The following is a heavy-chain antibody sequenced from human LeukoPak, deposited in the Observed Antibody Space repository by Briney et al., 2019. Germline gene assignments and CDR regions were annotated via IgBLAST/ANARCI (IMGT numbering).Heavy chain of an antibody. J-gene: IGHJ4*02. D-gene: IGHD1-26*01. CDR1: GFTFDDYG. V-gene: IGHV3-43*02. CDR3: AKDMAPPYSGSYFGTDY. Sequence: PGGSLRLSCAASGFTFDDYGMSWVRQAPGKGLEWVSLISGDGGSTYYADSVEGRFTISRDNSKNSLYLQMNSLRTEDTALYYCAKDMAPPYSGSYFGTDYWGQGTLVTVSS. CDR2: ISGDGGST.